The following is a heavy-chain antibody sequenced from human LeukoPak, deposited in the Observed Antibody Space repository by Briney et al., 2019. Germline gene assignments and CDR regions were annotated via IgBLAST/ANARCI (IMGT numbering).Heavy chain of an antibody. CDR3: ARDTAGSSGWYAGPAGEFDY. J-gene: IGHJ4*02. CDR1: GYTFTSYA. CDR2: INTNTGNP. V-gene: IGHV7-4-1*02. D-gene: IGHD6-19*01. Sequence: GASVKVSCKASGYTFTSYAMNWVRQAPGQGLEWMGWINTNTGNPTYAQGFTGRFVFSLDTSVSTAYLQISSLKAEDTAVYYCARDTAGSSGWYAGPAGEFDYWGQGTLVTVSS.